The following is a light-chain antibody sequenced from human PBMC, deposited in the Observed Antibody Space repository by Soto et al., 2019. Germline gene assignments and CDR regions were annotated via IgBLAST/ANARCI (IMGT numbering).Light chain of an antibody. J-gene: IGKJ4*01. CDR1: QAISTY. CDR3: QKYANAPLT. V-gene: IGKV1-27*01. Sequence: DIPMTQAPSSLSASVGDRVTITCRARQAISTYLAWYQQKPGKVPKLLISAAYTLQSEVPPRFSGSGSGTDFTLTISSLQPEDVATYYCQKYANAPLTFGGGTKVEIK. CDR2: AAY.